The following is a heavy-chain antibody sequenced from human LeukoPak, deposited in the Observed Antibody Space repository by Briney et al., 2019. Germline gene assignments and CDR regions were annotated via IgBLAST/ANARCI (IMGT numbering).Heavy chain of an antibody. CDR2: IYYSGST. Sequence: PSETLSLICTVSGGSISSSDYYWGWIRQPPGKGLEWIGNIYYSGSTYYNPSLESRVAISVDSSKNQFSLRLTSVTAADTAVYYCARWVATPRGYFDYWGQGTLVTVSS. CDR1: GGSISSSDYY. J-gene: IGHJ4*02. V-gene: IGHV4-39*01. CDR3: ARWVATPRGYFDY. D-gene: IGHD5-12*01.